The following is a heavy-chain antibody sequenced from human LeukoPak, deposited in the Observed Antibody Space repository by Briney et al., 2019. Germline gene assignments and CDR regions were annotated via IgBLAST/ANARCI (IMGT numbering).Heavy chain of an antibody. Sequence: ASVKVSCTASGYTFTSYYMHWVRQAPGQGLEWMGIINPSGGSTSYAQKFQGRVTMTRDTSTSTVYMELSSLRSEDTAVYYCARDPEYCSSTSCYPYNWFDPWGQGTLVTVSS. V-gene: IGHV1-46*01. D-gene: IGHD2-2*01. J-gene: IGHJ5*02. CDR1: GYTFTSYY. CDR2: INPSGGST. CDR3: ARDPEYCSSTSCYPYNWFDP.